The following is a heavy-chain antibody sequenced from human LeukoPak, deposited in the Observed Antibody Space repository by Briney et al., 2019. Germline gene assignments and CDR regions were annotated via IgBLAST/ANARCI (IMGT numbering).Heavy chain of an antibody. CDR2: ISGSGGST. CDR1: GFTFSSYG. D-gene: IGHD3-10*01. CDR3: AREQGMVRGSWFDP. Sequence: GGSLRLSCAASGFTFSSYGMSWVRQAPGKGLEWVSAISGSGGSTYYADSGKGRFTISRDNSKNTLYLQMNSLRAEDTALYYCAREQGMVRGSWFDPWGQGTLVTVSS. J-gene: IGHJ5*02. V-gene: IGHV3-23*01.